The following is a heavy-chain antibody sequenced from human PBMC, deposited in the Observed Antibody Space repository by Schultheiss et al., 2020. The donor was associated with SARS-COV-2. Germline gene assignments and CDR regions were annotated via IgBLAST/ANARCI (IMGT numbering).Heavy chain of an antibody. D-gene: IGHD6-19*01. CDR2: IWYDGSYK. CDR1: GFTFSTFG. CDR3: ARDRVSSGRPDWFDP. V-gene: IGHV3-33*01. Sequence: GESLKISCAASGFTFSTFGMHWVRQAPGKALEWVALIWYDGSYKYYGDSVKGRFTISRDNSKNTLYLQMNSLRAEDTAVYYCARDRVSSGRPDWFDPWGQGTRVTVSS. J-gene: IGHJ5*02.